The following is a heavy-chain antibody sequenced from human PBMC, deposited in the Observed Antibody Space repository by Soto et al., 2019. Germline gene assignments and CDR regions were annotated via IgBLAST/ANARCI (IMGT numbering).Heavy chain of an antibody. Sequence: QVQLQESGPGLVKPSQTLSLTCTVSGGSISSGDYYWSWIRQPPGKGLEWIGYIYYSGNTYYNSSLKSRVTISVDTSKNQFSLKLSSVTAADTAVYHCARVVKHDYYDSGSFHLAHWGQGTLVTVSS. CDR3: ARVVKHDYYDSGSFHLAH. D-gene: IGHD3-10*01. CDR2: IYYSGNT. J-gene: IGHJ4*02. CDR1: GGSISSGDYY. V-gene: IGHV4-30-4*01.